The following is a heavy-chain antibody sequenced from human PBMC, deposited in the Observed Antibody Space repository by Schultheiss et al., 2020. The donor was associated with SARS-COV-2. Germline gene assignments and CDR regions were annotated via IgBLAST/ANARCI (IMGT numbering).Heavy chain of an antibody. V-gene: IGHV2-5*02. CDR3: ARTRGHYDILTGKGNYYYGMDV. CDR1: GFSLSNARMG. D-gene: IGHD3-9*01. J-gene: IGHJ6*02. Sequence: SGPTLVKPTETLTLTCTVSGFSLSNARMGVSWIRQPPGKALEWLALIYRDDDKRYSPSLKSRLTITKDTSKNQVVLTMTNMDPVDTATYYCARTRGHYDILTGKGNYYYGMDVWGQGTTVTVSS. CDR2: IYRDDDK.